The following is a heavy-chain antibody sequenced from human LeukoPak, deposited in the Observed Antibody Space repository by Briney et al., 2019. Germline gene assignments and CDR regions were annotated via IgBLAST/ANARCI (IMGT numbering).Heavy chain of an antibody. CDR2: ISGSGDST. CDR3: ARVPRAPTGPAAAPYDY. V-gene: IGHV3-23*01. CDR1: GFTFSSYA. Sequence: GGSLRLSCAASGFTFSSYAMSWVRQAPGKGLEWVSTISGSGDSTYYADSVKGRFTISRDNSKNTLYLQMNSLSAADTAVYYCARVPRAPTGPAAAPYDYWGQGTLVTVSS. D-gene: IGHD6-13*01. J-gene: IGHJ4*02.